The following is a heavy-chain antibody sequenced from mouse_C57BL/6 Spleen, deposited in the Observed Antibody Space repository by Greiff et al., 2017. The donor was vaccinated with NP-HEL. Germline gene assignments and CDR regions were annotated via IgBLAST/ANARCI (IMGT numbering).Heavy chain of an antibody. CDR2: IYPRDGST. V-gene: IGHV1-78*01. D-gene: IGHD2-3*01. Sequence: VQLQQSDAELVKPGASVKISCKVSGYTFTDHTIHWMKQRPEQGLEWIGYIYPRDGSTKYNEKFKGKATLTADKSSSTAYMQLNSLTSEDSAVYFCARPIYDGYHYYAMDYWGQGTSVTVSS. CDR3: ARPIYDGYHYYAMDY. J-gene: IGHJ4*01. CDR1: GYTFTDHT.